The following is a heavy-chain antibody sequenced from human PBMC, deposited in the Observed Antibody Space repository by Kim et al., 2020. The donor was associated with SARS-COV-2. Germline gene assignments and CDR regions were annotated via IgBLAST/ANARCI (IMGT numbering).Heavy chain of an antibody. J-gene: IGHJ5*02. CDR3: ARDGSSTSWGNWFDP. D-gene: IGHD2-2*01. Sequence: DTVRRQFTLSRTNAKNSLYLQMHSLRAEDTAVYYCARDGSSTSWGNWFDPWGQGTLVTVSS. V-gene: IGHV3-21*01.